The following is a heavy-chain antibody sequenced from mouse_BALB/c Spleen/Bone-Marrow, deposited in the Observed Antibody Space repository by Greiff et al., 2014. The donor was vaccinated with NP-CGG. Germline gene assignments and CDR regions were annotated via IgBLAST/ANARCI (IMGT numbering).Heavy chain of an antibody. CDR2: IKSNGGST. Sequence: EVNLMESGGGLVQPGGSLKLSCAASGFTFSSYGMSWVRQNIDKRLELVATIKSNGGSTYYPDSVKGRFSISRDNAKNTLYLQMSSLKSEDTAMYYCTSLSSMITAAWFAYWGQGTLVTISA. CDR1: GFTFSSYG. V-gene: IGHV5-6-3*01. J-gene: IGHJ3*01. D-gene: IGHD2-4*01. CDR3: TSLSSMITAAWFAY.